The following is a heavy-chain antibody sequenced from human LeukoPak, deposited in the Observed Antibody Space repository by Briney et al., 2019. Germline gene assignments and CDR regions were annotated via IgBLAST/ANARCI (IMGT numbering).Heavy chain of an antibody. CDR3: AREWELVY. CDR1: GFTFSSYA. J-gene: IGHJ4*02. V-gene: IGHV3-30-3*01. Sequence: HTGRSLRLSCAASGFTFSSYAIHWVRQAPGKGLEWVAVISYDGSSKYYADSVKGRFTISRDNSKNTLYLQMNSLRAEDTAVYYCAREWELVYWGQGTLVTVSS. CDR2: ISYDGSSK. D-gene: IGHD1-26*01.